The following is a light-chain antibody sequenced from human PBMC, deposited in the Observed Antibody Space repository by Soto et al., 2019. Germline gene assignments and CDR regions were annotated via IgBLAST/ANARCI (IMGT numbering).Light chain of an antibody. Sequence: DVVMTQSPLSLPVTLGQPASISCRSSQSLVHSEGNTFLSWFQQRPGQSPRRLIYKISNRDSGVPARFTGSGSGTEFTLKISRVEAEDVGVYYCMQGTHWPPITFGQGTRLEIK. CDR2: KIS. CDR1: QSLVHSEGNTF. V-gene: IGKV2-30*02. CDR3: MQGTHWPPIT. J-gene: IGKJ5*01.